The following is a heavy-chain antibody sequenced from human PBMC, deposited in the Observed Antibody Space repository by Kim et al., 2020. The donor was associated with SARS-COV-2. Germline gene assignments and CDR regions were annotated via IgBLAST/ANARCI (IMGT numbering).Heavy chain of an antibody. CDR3: ARELLGYCSSTSCYNYYGMDV. V-gene: IGHV1-3*01. J-gene: IGHJ6*02. D-gene: IGHD2-2*02. CDR2: INAGNGNT. CDR1: GYTFTSYA. Sequence: ASVKVSCKASGYTFTSYAMHWVRQAPGQRLEWMGWINAGNGNTKYSQKFQGRVTITRDTSASTAYMELSSLRSEDTAVYYCARELLGYCSSTSCYNYYGMDVWGQGTTVTVSS.